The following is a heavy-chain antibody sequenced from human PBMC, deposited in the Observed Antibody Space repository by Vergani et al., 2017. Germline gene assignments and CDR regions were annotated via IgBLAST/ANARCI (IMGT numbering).Heavy chain of an antibody. CDR3: ARGGLSYYDSSGYHRDAFDI. CDR1: GGSISSYY. V-gene: IGHV4-59*01. CDR2: IYYSGST. D-gene: IGHD3-22*01. Sequence: QVQLQESGPGLVKPSETLSLTCTVSGGSISSYYWSWIQQPPGKGLEWIGYIYYSGSTNYNPSLKSRVTISVDTSKNQFSLKLSSVTAADTAVYYCARGGLSYYDSSGYHRDAFDIWGQGTMVTVSS. J-gene: IGHJ3*02.